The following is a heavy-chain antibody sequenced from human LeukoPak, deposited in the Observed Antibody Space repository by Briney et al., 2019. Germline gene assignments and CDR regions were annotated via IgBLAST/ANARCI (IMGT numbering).Heavy chain of an antibody. Sequence: GGSLRLSCAASGFTFSSYAMSWVRQAPGKGLEWVSAISGSGGSTYYADSVKGRFTISRDNSKNTLYLQMNSLRAEDTAVYYYAKAEGSSSWYGVDYWGQGTLVTVSS. D-gene: IGHD6-13*01. CDR2: ISGSGGST. CDR3: AKAEGSSSWYGVDY. CDR1: GFTFSSYA. V-gene: IGHV3-23*01. J-gene: IGHJ4*02.